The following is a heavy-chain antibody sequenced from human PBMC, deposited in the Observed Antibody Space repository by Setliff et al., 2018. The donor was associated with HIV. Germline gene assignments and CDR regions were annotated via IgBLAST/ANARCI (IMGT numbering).Heavy chain of an antibody. CDR1: GGSISGHF. CDR2: IYYNGNT. D-gene: IGHD4-17*01. V-gene: IGHV4-59*11. Sequence: SETLSLTCSVSGGSISGHFWSWFRQPPGKGLEWIGYIYYNGNTNYNPSLKSRVTISVDTSKNQLSLKLSSVTAADTAVYYCAREIYGGNSRPFDYWGQGTLVTVSS. J-gene: IGHJ4*02. CDR3: AREIYGGNSRPFDY.